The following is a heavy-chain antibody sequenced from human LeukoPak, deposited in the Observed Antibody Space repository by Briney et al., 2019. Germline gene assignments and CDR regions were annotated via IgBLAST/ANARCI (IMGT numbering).Heavy chain of an antibody. J-gene: IGHJ2*01. D-gene: IGHD2-15*01. V-gene: IGHV4-59*01. Sequence: PSETLSLTCTVSGGSISSYYWTWIRQPPGKGLEWIGYTFYSGSTNYSPPLKSRVAISVETSKNQFSLKLNSVTTADTAVYYCARGYCSGGSCHSGRYYFDFWGRGTLVTVSS. CDR2: TFYSGST. CDR3: ARGYCSGGSCHSGRYYFDF. CDR1: GGSISSYY.